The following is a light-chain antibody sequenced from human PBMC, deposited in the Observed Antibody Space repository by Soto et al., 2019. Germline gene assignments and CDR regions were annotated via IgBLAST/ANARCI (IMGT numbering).Light chain of an antibody. J-gene: IGKJ2*01. Sequence: DIPMTQSPSTLSASVGDRVTITCRASQSISSWLAWYQQKPGKAPKLLIYDASSLESGVPSRFSGSGSGTDFTLTISSLQPEDFATYYCQQSYSTPHTFGQGTKLEIK. CDR1: QSISSW. CDR3: QQSYSTPHT. V-gene: IGKV1-39*01. CDR2: DAS.